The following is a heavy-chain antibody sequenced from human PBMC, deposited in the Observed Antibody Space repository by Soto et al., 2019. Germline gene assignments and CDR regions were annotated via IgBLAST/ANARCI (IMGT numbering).Heavy chain of an antibody. CDR1: GDNVSNNTAS. Sequence: SQTLSLTCVISGDNVSNNTASWSWIRQSPSRGLEWLGRTYYRSKWYNDYAVSVKSRITINPDTSKNQFSLQLNSVTPEDTAVYYCVRTPASGTLDPWGQGSLVTVSS. CDR2: TYYRSKWYN. J-gene: IGHJ5*02. CDR3: VRTPASGTLDP. V-gene: IGHV6-1*01. D-gene: IGHD6-13*01.